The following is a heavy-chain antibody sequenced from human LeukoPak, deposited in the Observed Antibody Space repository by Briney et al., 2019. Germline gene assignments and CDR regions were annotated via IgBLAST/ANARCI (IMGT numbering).Heavy chain of an antibody. CDR3: AKDIGSLGVDSYNDY. CDR1: GXTFTNYA. Sequence: GGSLRLSCAASGXTFTNYAMSWVRQAPEKGLEWVSVVSGSGSATYYADSVKGRFTISRDNSKNTLYLQMNSLRAEDTAVYYCAKDIGSLGVDSYNDYWGQGAVVTVSS. CDR2: VSGSGSAT. D-gene: IGHD3-3*01. J-gene: IGHJ4*02. V-gene: IGHV3-23*01.